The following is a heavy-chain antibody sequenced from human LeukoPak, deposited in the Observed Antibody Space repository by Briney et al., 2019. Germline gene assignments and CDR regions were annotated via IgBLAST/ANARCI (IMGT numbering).Heavy chain of an antibody. Sequence: ASVKVSCKASGGTFSSYAISWVRQAPGQGLEWMGGIIPIFGTANYAQKFQGRVTITADESTSTAYMELSRLRSDDTAVYYCAGDPPRYDSSGYPNWGQGTLITVSS. V-gene: IGHV1-69*13. CDR1: GGTFSSYA. CDR3: AGDPPRYDSSGYPN. CDR2: IIPIFGTA. J-gene: IGHJ4*02. D-gene: IGHD3-22*01.